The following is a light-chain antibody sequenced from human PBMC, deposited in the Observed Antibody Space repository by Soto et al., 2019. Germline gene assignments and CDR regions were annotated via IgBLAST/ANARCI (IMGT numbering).Light chain of an antibody. Sequence: DIQMTQSPSSLSASVGDRVTITCRASQTISKYLNWFQQKPGEAPQLLIYAASSLQSGVPSRFSGSGSGTDFTLTISSLQPEDFAIYYCQQTYSTPPLTFGGGTKVEI. J-gene: IGKJ4*01. CDR1: QTISKY. V-gene: IGKV1-39*01. CDR3: QQTYSTPPLT. CDR2: AAS.